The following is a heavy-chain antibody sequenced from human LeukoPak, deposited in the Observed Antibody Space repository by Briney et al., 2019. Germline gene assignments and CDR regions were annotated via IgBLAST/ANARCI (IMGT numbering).Heavy chain of an antibody. CDR2: IWYDGTNK. J-gene: IGHJ4*02. CDR1: GCTFSSYS. CDR3: ARAAYDNSGYLTL. V-gene: IGHV3-33*08. Sequence: GSLRLSCAASGCTFSSYSMSWVRQAPGKGLEWVAVIWYDGTNKYYADSVKGRFTISRDNSKNTLFLQMNSLRAEDTAVYYCARAAYDNSGYLTLWGQGTLVTVSS. D-gene: IGHD3-22*01.